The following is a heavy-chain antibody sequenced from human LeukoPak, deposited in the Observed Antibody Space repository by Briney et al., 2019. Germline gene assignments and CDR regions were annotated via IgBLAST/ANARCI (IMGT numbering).Heavy chain of an antibody. V-gene: IGHV4-38-2*02. CDR2: INHSGST. CDR1: LYSISSGYY. Sequence: SETLSLTCSVSLYSISSGYYWGWIRQSPGKGLEWIGEINHSGSTNYNPSLKSRVTISVDTSKNQFSLKLSSVTAADTAVYYCARGRRPRYCSSTSCSRANFDYWGQGTLVTVSS. D-gene: IGHD2-2*01. CDR3: ARGRRPRYCSSTSCSRANFDY. J-gene: IGHJ4*02.